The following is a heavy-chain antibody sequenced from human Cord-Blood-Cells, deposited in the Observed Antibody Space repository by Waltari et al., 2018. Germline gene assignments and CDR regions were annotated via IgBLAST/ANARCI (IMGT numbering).Heavy chain of an antibody. V-gene: IGHV1-69*01. CDR1: GGTFSSYA. Sequence: QVQLVQSGAEVKKPGSSVKVSCKASGGTFSSYAISWVRQAPGQGLEWMGGIIPIFVTANCAQKVQGRVRITADESTSTAYMELSSLRSEDTAVYYCASTTTGYSSSWYWFDPWGQGTLVTVSS. CDR3: ASTTTGYSSSWYWFDP. CDR2: IIPIFVTA. J-gene: IGHJ5*02. D-gene: IGHD6-13*01.